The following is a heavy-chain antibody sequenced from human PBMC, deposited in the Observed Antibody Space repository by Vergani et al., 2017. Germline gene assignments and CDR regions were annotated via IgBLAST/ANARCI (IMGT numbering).Heavy chain of an antibody. CDR2: ISWNSGAV. D-gene: IGHD5-12*01. CDR3: TKGSVYYHDSAGHGYDPYTGFDL. CDR1: GITFWKFG. Sequence: DLMESGGGLAQPGGSLRLSCEASGITFWKFGMHGVRHGPGKGLEWVSGISWNSGAVDYADSVRGRFTISRENAKNSLFLEMNSLRFEDTAVYFCTKGSVYYHDSAGHGYDPYTGFDLWGQGTLVTVSS. V-gene: IGHV3-9*01. J-gene: IGHJ3*01.